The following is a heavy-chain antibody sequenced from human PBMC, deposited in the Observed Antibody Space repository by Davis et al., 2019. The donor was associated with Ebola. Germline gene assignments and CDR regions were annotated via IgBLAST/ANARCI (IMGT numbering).Heavy chain of an antibody. V-gene: IGHV1-3*01. CDR1: GYTFTSYA. J-gene: IGHJ5*02. D-gene: IGHD5-24*01. Sequence: ASVKVSCKASGYTFTSYAMHWVRQAPGQRLEWMGWINAGNGNTKYSQKFQGRVTITRDTSASTAYMELGSLRSEDTAVYYCARDRDGYNWFDPWGQGTLVTVSS. CDR2: INAGNGNT. CDR3: ARDRDGYNWFDP.